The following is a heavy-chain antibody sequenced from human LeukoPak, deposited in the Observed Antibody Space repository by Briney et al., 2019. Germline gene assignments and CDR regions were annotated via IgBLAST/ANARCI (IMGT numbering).Heavy chain of an antibody. CDR2: ISSSSSYM. CDR1: GFTFSSYS. V-gene: IGHV3-21*01. J-gene: IGHJ4*02. D-gene: IGHD2/OR15-2a*01. Sequence: PGGSLRLSCAASGFTFSSYSMNWVRQAPGKGLEWVSSISSSSSYMYYADSVKGRFTISRDNAKNSLYLQMNSLRAEDTAVYYCARAPEGEYFDHWGQGTLVTVSS. CDR3: ARAPEGEYFDH.